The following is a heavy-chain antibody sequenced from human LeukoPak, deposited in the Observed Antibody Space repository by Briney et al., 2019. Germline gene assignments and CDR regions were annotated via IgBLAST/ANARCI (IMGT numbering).Heavy chain of an antibody. V-gene: IGHV3-15*01. D-gene: IGHD3-10*01. CDR1: GFTFSNAW. CDR3: ATYYKAY. CDR2: IKSKSDGGTT. J-gene: IGHJ4*02. Sequence: GGSLRLSCAASGFTFSNAWMSWVRQAPGKGLEWVGRIKSKSDGGTTDYAAPVKGRFAISRDDSENTVHLQMNSLTIEDTAMYYCATYYKAYWGQGTLVTVSS.